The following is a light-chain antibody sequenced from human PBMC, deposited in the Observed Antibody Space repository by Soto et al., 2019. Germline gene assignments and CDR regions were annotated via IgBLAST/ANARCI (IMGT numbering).Light chain of an antibody. CDR2: DAS. Sequence: DIQMTQSPSSLSASVGDRVTITCQASQDISNYLNWYQQKPGKAPKLLIYDASNLETGVPSRFSGSGSGTDFTFTISSLQTEDIATYYCQQYDNLPCGTFGQGTKLEIK. V-gene: IGKV1-33*01. CDR3: QQYDNLPCGT. CDR1: QDISNY. J-gene: IGKJ2*01.